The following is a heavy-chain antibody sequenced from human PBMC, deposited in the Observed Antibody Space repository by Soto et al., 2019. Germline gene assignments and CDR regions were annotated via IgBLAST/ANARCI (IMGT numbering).Heavy chain of an antibody. CDR3: ARDLRYCSSTSCLTHYYYGMDV. V-gene: IGHV4-31*03. Sequence: SETLSLTCTVSGGSISSGGYYWSWIRQHPGKGLEWIGYIYYSGSTYYNPSLKSRVTISVDTSKNQFSLKLSSVTAADTAVYYCARDLRYCSSTSCLTHYYYGMDVWGQGTTVTVSS. CDR1: GGSISSGGYY. D-gene: IGHD2-2*01. CDR2: IYYSGST. J-gene: IGHJ6*02.